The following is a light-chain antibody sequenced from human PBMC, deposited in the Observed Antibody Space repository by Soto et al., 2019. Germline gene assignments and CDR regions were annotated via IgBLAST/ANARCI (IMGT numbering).Light chain of an antibody. J-gene: IGKJ5*01. CDR1: QSIRTY. CDR3: QQGYSSPT. CDR2: AVS. V-gene: IGKV1-39*01. Sequence: DIHMTQSPSSLSASVGDIFTITCRASQSIRTYLNWYQQKPGKAPKVLIYAVSNLESGVPSTFSGSRSETDFTLTIRSLKPEDLATCFCQQGYSSPTFGQGTRLE.